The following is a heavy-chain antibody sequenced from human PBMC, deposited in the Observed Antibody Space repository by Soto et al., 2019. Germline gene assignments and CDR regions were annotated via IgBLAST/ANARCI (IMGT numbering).Heavy chain of an antibody. CDR1: GFTFSNYA. CDR3: AKGHDCSSTSCHIIYYYYMDV. D-gene: IGHD2-2*01. CDR2: ISGSGGST. V-gene: IGHV3-23*01. J-gene: IGHJ6*03. Sequence: GGSLRLSCAASGFTFSNYAMSWVRQAPGKGLEWVSAISGSGGSTYYADSVRGRFTISRDNSKNTLYLQMNSLRAEDTAVYYCAKGHDCSSTSCHIIYYYYMDVWGKGTTVTVSS.